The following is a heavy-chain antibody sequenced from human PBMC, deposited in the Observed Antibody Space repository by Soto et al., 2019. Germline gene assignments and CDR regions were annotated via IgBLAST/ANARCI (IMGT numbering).Heavy chain of an antibody. CDR1: GFSFSTFG. CDR2: IFHDGGYR. J-gene: IGHJ6*02. D-gene: IGHD3-16*01. V-gene: IGHV3-33*06. Sequence: QVQLVESGGGVVQPGKSLRLSCATSGFSFSTFGMHWVRQAPGKGLEWVALIFHDGGYRYYADSVKGRFTVSRDDSKNTLYLQVNSLRVEDTAVYYCAKDALSRGAYDGMDDWGQGTTVTVSS. CDR3: AKDALSRGAYDGMDD.